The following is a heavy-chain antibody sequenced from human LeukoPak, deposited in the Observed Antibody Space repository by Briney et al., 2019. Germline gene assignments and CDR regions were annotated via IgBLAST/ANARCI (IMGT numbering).Heavy chain of an antibody. Sequence: GGSLRLSCAASGFTFSNYWMTWVRQGPGKGLEWVANIKEDGSDKYYVDSVKGRVTISRDNAKNSLYLQMNSLRADDTAVYYCATRERYCSSTSCYEWFDPWGQGTLVTVSA. D-gene: IGHD2-2*01. CDR3: ATRERYCSSTSCYEWFDP. CDR2: IKEDGSDK. CDR1: GFTFSNYW. V-gene: IGHV3-7*05. J-gene: IGHJ5*02.